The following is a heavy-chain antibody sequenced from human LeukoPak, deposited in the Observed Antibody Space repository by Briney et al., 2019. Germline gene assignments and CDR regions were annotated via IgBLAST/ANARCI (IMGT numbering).Heavy chain of an antibody. J-gene: IGHJ4*02. CDR2: MNPNSGNT. CDR3: AIRRDKGRGIDY. V-gene: IGHV1-8*01. CDR1: GYTFTSYD. D-gene: IGHD1-26*01. Sequence: ASVKVSCKASGYTFTSYDINWLRQATGQGLEWMGWMNPNSGNTGSEQKFQGRVTMTRNTSISTAYMELSSLRSEDTAVYYYAIRRDKGRGIDYWGQGTLVTVSS.